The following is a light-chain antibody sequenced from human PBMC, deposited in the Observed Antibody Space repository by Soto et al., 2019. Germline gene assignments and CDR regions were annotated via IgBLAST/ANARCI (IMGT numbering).Light chain of an antibody. V-gene: IGLV1-40*01. CDR2: RNN. CDR1: SSNIGAGYD. Sequence: QSVLTQPPSVSGAPGQRVTISCTGSSSNIGAGYDVHWYHQLPGTAPKLLIYRNNNRPSGVPDRFNGSKSGTSASLAITGLQAEDEADYYCQSYDRSLTGLYVFGTGTKVTVL. J-gene: IGLJ1*01. CDR3: QSYDRSLTGLYV.